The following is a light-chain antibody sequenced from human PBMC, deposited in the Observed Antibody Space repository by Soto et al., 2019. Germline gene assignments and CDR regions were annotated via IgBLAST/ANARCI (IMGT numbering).Light chain of an antibody. CDR2: DTS. V-gene: IGLV7-46*01. CDR3: LLSYSSADA. Sequence: QAVVTQEPSLTVSPGGTVTLTCDSSTGAVTSGHYPYWFQQKPGQAPRTLIYDTSNKHSWTPARFSGSLLVGKAALTLSGPQPEDEADYYCLLSYSSADAFGTGTKLTVL. CDR1: TGAVTSGHY. J-gene: IGLJ1*01.